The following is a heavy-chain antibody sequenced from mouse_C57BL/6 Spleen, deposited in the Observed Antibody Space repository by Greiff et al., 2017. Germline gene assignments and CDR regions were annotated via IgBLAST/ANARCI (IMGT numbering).Heavy chain of an antibody. CDR2: SDPANGNT. D-gene: IGHD1-1*01. Sequence: VQGVESVAELVRPGASVKLSCTASGFNIKNTYMHWVQQRPEQGLAWIGRSDPANGNTKYAPKFQGKATITADKSSNTAYLQLSSLTSEDTAIYYCASTVDYGSSYWYFDVWGTGTTVTVSS. J-gene: IGHJ1*03. CDR3: ASTVDYGSSYWYFDV. V-gene: IGHV14-3*01. CDR1: GFNIKNTY.